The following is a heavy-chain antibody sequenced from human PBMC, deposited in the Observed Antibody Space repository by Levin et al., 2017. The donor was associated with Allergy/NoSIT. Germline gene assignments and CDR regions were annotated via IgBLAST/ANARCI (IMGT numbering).Heavy chain of an antibody. CDR2: IKQDGSEK. CDR3: ARDCGDDCYSY. D-gene: IGHD2-21*02. J-gene: IGHJ4*02. V-gene: IGHV3-7*01. CDR1: GFTFSSYW. Sequence: GSLRLSCAASGFTFSSYWMSWVRQAPGKGLEWVANIKQDGSEKYHVDSVKGRFTISRDNAKNSLYLQMNSLRAEDTGVYYCARDCGDDCYSYWGQGTLVTVSS.